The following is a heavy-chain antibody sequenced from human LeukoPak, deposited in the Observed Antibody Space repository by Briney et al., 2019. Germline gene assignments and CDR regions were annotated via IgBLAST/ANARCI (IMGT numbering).Heavy chain of an antibody. V-gene: IGHV3-33*06. Sequence: PGRSLRLSCAASGFTFSSYGMHWVRLAPGKGLEWVAVIWYDGSNKYYAVSVKGRFTISRDNSKNTLYLQMNSLRAEDTAVYYCAKVAPIVGATNYYYYYMDVWGKGTTVTVSS. J-gene: IGHJ6*03. CDR1: GFTFSSYG. CDR3: AKVAPIVGATNYYYYYMDV. D-gene: IGHD1-26*01. CDR2: IWYDGSNK.